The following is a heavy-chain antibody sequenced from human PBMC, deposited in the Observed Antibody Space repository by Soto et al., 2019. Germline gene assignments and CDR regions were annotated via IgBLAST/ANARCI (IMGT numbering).Heavy chain of an antibody. V-gene: IGHV3-21*01. CDR1: VVTCSSYS. CDR2: ISSSSSYI. J-gene: IGHJ3*02. D-gene: IGHD2-15*01. CDR3: APSPPRVAYAFDI. Sequence: GGSLRLSCAASVVTCSSYSMNWVRQAPGKGLEWVSSISSSSSYIYYADSVKGRFTISRDNAKNSLYLQMNSLRAEDTAVYYCAPSPPRVAYAFDIWGPGPMVTVS.